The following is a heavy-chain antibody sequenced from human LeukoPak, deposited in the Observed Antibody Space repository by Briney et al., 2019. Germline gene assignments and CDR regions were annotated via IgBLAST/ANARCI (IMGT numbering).Heavy chain of an antibody. CDR3: TRQVLHTAMDY. CDR1: GVSISSSSYH. V-gene: IGHV4-39*01. Sequence: SETLSLTCTVSGVSISSSSYHWDWIRQPPGKGLEWIGSIYDSGSTYYSPSLKSRVTISVDTSKNQFSLKLNSVAAADTAVYYCTRQVLHTAMDYWGQGTLVTVSS. J-gene: IGHJ4*02. CDR2: IYDSGST. D-gene: IGHD5-18*01.